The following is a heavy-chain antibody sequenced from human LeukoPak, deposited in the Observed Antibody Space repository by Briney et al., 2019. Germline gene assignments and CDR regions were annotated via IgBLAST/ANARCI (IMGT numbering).Heavy chain of an antibody. J-gene: IGHJ6*02. CDR3: ARRGAARRYDGMDV. D-gene: IGHD6-6*01. CDR1: GGFINSYH. Sequence: SETLSLTCTVSGGFINSYHWSWFRQSPGKGLEWLGYIYYTGTTTCNPSFKSRVTISLDTSTNQFSLELSPVTAADTAVYYCARRGAARRYDGMDVWGQGTTVTVSS. CDR2: IYYTGTT. V-gene: IGHV4-59*08.